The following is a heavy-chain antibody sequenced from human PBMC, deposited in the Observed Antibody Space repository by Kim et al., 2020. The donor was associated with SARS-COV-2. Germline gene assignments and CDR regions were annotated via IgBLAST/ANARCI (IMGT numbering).Heavy chain of an antibody. J-gene: IGHJ4*02. CDR3: ARSQWLLLPFDY. CDR1: GGSFSGYD. Sequence: SETLSLTCAVYGGSFSGYDWSWIRQPPGKGLEWIGEINHSGSTNYNPSLKSRVTISVDTSKNQFSLKLSSVTAADTAVYYCARSQWLLLPFDYWGQGTLVTVSS. V-gene: IGHV4-34*01. D-gene: IGHD3-22*01. CDR2: INHSGST.